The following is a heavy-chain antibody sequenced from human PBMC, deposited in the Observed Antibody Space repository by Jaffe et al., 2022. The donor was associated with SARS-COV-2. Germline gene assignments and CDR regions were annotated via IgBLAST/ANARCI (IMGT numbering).Heavy chain of an antibody. CDR3: ARVKKVRDIVVVPASSDAFDI. V-gene: IGHV1-18*01. Sequence: QVQLVQSGAEVKKPGASVKVSCKASGYTFTSYGISWVRQAPGQGLEWMGWISAYNGNTNYAQKLQGRVTMTTDTSTSTAYMELRSLRSDDTAVYYCARVKKVRDIVVVPASSDAFDIWGQGTMVTVSS. J-gene: IGHJ3*02. CDR1: GYTFTSYG. CDR2: ISAYNGNT. D-gene: IGHD2-2*01.